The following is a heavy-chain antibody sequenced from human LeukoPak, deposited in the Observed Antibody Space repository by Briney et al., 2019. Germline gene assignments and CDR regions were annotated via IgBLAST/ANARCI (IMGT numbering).Heavy chain of an antibody. V-gene: IGHV4-34*01. CDR3: AGHSGIVGAYYFDY. CDR2: INHSGST. J-gene: IGHJ4*02. D-gene: IGHD1-26*01. Sequence: PSETLSLTCAVYGGSFSGYYWGWIRQPPGKGLEWIGEINHSGSTNYNPSLKSRVTISVDTSKNQFSLKLSSVTAADTAVYYCAGHSGIVGAYYFDYWGQGTLVTVSS. CDR1: GGSFSGYY.